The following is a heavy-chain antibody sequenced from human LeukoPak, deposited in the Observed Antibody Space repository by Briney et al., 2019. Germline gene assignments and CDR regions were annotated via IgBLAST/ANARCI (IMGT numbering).Heavy chain of an antibody. CDR2: IGPDGGTT. Sequence: GGPLRLSCAASGFTMYTYGMHWVRHAPGKGLEYVSGIGPDGGTTYYANSVKGRFTISRDNSKYMVYIQMVSLTANDMAVYYCASGGELTDYWGQGTMVAVSS. D-gene: IGHD1-26*01. J-gene: IGHJ4*02. CDR1: GFTMYTYG. CDR3: ASGGELTDY. V-gene: IGHV3-64*01.